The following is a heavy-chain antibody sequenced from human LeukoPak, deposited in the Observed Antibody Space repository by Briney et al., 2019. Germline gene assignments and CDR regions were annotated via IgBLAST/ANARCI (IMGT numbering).Heavy chain of an antibody. J-gene: IGHJ4*02. CDR3: ATEYCASSSCRFDS. CDR2: FNHSGST. D-gene: IGHD2-2*01. CDR1: GGSFSGYS. V-gene: IGHV4-34*01. Sequence: SETLSLTCAVYGGSFSGYSWTWIRQPPGKGLEWIGEFNHSGSTNYNPSLKSRVTISVDTSKNQFSLKLSSVTAADTAVYYCATEYCASSSCRFDSWGQGTLVTVSS.